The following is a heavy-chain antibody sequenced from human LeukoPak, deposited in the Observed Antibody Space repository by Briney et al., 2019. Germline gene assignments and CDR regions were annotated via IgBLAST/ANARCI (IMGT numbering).Heavy chain of an antibody. V-gene: IGHV6-1*01. CDR1: GDSVSSNSAA. CDR2: TYYRSKWYN. J-gene: IGHJ5*02. D-gene: IGHD3-10*01. CDR3: AREGNGWFGERGWFDP. Sequence: SQTLSLTCAISGDSVSSNSAAWNWISQSPSRGLEWLGRTYYRSKWYNDYAVSVKSRITINPDTSKNQFSLQLNSVTPEDTAVYYCAREGNGWFGERGWFDPWGQGTLVTVSS.